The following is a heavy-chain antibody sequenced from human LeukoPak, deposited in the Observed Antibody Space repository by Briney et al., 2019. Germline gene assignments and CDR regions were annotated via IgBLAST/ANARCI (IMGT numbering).Heavy chain of an antibody. CDR3: ASHVDTAMVTGFYFDY. J-gene: IGHJ4*02. Sequence: SETLSLTCAVSGGSISSNNWWGWVRQPPGKGLEWIGEIYHSGSTYYNPSLKSRVTISVDRSKNQFSLKLSSVTAADTAVYYCASHVDTAMVTGFYFDYWGQGTLVTVSS. CDR2: IYHSGST. CDR1: GGSISSNNW. D-gene: IGHD5-18*01. V-gene: IGHV4-4*02.